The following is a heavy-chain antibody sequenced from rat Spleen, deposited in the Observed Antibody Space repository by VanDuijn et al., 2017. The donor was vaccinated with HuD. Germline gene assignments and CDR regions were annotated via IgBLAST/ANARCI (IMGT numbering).Heavy chain of an antibody. CDR3: ATQGTTGIPFDY. CDR1: GFSLSSYG. D-gene: IGHD1-9*01. Sequence: QVQLKESGPGLVQPSQTLSLTCTVSGFSLSSYGVIWVRQPPGKGLEWMGVIWTGGSTAYNSLLKSRLSSSRDTSKSQVFLKMNSLQTEDTATYYCATQGTTGIPFDYWGQGVMVTVSS. J-gene: IGHJ2*01. CDR2: IWTGGST. V-gene: IGHV2-13*01.